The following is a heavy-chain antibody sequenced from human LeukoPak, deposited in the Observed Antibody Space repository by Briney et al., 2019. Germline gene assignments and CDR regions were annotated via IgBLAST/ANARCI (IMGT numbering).Heavy chain of an antibody. V-gene: IGHV1-3*03. CDR1: GYTFTSYA. CDR3: ARGGMVRDRRHFQFDH. J-gene: IGHJ4*02. Sequence: ASVKVSCKASGYTFTSYAMHWVRQAPGQRLEWMGWINAGNGNTKYSQEFQGRVTITRDTSTSTVYMDLTSLRSEDTAVYYCARGGMVRDRRHFQFDHWGQGTLVTVSS. CDR2: INAGNGNT. D-gene: IGHD3-10*01.